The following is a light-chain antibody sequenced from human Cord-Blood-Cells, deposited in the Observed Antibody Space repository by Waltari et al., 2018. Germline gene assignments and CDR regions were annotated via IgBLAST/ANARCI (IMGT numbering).Light chain of an antibody. J-gene: IGKJ2*01. V-gene: IGKV4-1*01. CDR1: QSVLYSSNNKNY. Sequence: DIVMTQSPDSLAVSLGERATINCKSSQSVLYSSNNKNYLAWYQQKPGQPPKLLIYWASTLESGVPDRFSGSGSGTDFTLTISSLQAEDVGVYYCQQYYSTPPAFGQGTKLEIK. CDR3: QQYYSTPPA. CDR2: WAS.